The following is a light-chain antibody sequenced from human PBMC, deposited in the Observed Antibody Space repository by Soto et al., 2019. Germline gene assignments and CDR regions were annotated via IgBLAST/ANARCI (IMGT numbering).Light chain of an antibody. CDR1: SSDVGGYNY. Sequence: QSLLTQPRSVSGSPGQSVTISCTGTSSDVGGYNYVSWYLQHPGKAPKVMIYDVSKRPSGVPDRFSGSKSGNTASLTVSGLQPEDEADYYCSSYARSNKSVFGTGTKVTVL. CDR3: SSYARSNKSV. J-gene: IGLJ1*01. V-gene: IGLV2-11*01. CDR2: DVS.